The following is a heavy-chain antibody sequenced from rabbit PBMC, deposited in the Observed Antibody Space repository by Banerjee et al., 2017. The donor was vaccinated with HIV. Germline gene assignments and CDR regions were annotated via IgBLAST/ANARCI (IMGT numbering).Heavy chain of an antibody. CDR1: RFPFSDKAV. CDR3: ARDRGLVVDL. J-gene: IGHJ3*01. V-gene: IGHV1S45*01. CDR2: IYTASGVT. Sequence: QEQLVESRGGLVKPGGSLKLSCTASRFPFSDKAVMCWVRQAPGKGLEWIGCIYTASGVTYYASWAKGRFTVSKTSSTTVTLQMTSLTAADTATYFCARDRGLVVDLWGQGTLVTVS. D-gene: IGHD1-1*01.